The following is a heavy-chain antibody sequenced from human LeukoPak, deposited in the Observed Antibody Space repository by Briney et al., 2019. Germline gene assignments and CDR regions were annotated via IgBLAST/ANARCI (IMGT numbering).Heavy chain of an antibody. D-gene: IGHD2-2*01. J-gene: IGHJ6*02. CDR3: ASDSVVVVPAARVGYYYYGMDV. CDR2: IFYSGRT. Sequence: PSETLSLTCTVSGGSISSSNYYWGWIRQPPGKGLEWIGSIFYSGRTYHNPSLKSRVTMSVDTSKNQFSLKLSSVTAADTAVYYCASDSVVVVPAARVGYYYYGMDVWGQGTTVTVSS. CDR1: GGSISSSNYY. V-gene: IGHV4-39*07.